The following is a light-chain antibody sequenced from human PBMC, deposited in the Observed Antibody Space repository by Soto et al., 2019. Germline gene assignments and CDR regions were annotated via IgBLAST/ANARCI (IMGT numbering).Light chain of an antibody. J-gene: IGLJ1*01. CDR3: ISYTSSSTSV. CDR2: DVS. CDR1: SSDVGGYHY. Sequence: QSALTQPASVSGSPGQSITISCTGTSSDVGGYHYVSWYQQHPGKAPKLMIYDVSNRPSGVSNRFSGSKSGNTASLTISGLQAEDEADYYCISYTSSSTSVFGTGTKLTVL. V-gene: IGLV2-14*01.